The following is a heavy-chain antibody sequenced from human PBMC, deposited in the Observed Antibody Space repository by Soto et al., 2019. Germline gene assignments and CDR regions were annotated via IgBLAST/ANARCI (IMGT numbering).Heavy chain of an antibody. D-gene: IGHD5-18*01. CDR2: IYDSGST. CDR1: GGSVSSGSHY. CDR3: ARVEGGFSYY. V-gene: IGHV4-61*01. Sequence: SETLSLTCSVSGGSVSSGSHYWSWIRQPPGKGLEFIGYIYDSGSTNYNPSLKSRVTISVDTSKNQFSLKLSSVTAADTAVYYCARVEGGFSYYWGQGTLVTVSS. J-gene: IGHJ4*02.